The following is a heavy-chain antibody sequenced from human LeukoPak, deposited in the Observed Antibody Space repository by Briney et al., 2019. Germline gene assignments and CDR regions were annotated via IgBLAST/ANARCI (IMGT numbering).Heavy chain of an antibody. CDR2: INPNSGGT. Sequence: ASVKVSGKASGYTFTGYYMHWVRQAPGQGLEWMGWINPNSGGTNYAQKFQGRVTMTRDTSISAAYMELSRLRSDDTAVYYCARDGEPYYYDSSGYFHYWGQGTLVTVSS. V-gene: IGHV1-2*02. CDR3: ARDGEPYYYDSSGYFHY. CDR1: GYTFTGYY. J-gene: IGHJ4*02. D-gene: IGHD3-22*01.